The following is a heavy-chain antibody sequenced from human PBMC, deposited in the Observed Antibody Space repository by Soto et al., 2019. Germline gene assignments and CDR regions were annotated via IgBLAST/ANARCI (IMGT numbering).Heavy chain of an antibody. CDR3: VRDIR. V-gene: IGHV3-74*03. Sequence: GGSLGLSCAASGFTFRSQWMYWVRQSPGKGPVWVSYINSDGSRIAYADSVKGRFTISRDNAKNTLYLQMNSLRVEDTAVYYCVRDIRWGRGTLVTVSS. CDR2: INSDGSRI. J-gene: IGHJ4*02. CDR1: GFTFRSQW.